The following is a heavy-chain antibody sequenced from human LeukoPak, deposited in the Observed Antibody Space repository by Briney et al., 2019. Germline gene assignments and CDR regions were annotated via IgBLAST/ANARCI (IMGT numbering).Heavy chain of an antibody. J-gene: IGHJ5*02. CDR3: VRDPAPHWFDP. V-gene: IGHV6-1*01. Sequence: SDTLSLTCAISGDSVSSNSAAWTWLRQSPSRGLEWLGRTYYRSKWYHHYAVSVKSRITIHPDTSNNQFSLQLNSVTPEDTAVYYCVRDPAPHWFDPWGQGTLVTVSS. CDR2: TYYRSKWYH. CDR1: GDSVSSNSAA.